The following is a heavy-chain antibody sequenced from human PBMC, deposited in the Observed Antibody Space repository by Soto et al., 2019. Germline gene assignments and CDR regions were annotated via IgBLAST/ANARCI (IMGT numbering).Heavy chain of an antibody. CDR3: VRADYGDYGLDAFAI. V-gene: IGHV3-11*01. CDR1: GFTFSDYY. CDR2: ISSSGSTI. D-gene: IGHD4-17*01. J-gene: IGHJ3*02. Sequence: QVQLVESGGGLVKPGGSLRLSCAASGFTFSDYYMSWIRHAPGKGLEWVSYISSSGSTIYYADSVKGRFTISRDKAKNSLYLQMNSLRAEDTSVYYCVRADYGDYGLDAFAIWVQGTMVAVSS.